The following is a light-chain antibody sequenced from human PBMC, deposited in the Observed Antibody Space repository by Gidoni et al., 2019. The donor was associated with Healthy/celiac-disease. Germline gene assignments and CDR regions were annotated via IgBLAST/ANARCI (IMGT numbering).Light chain of an antibody. Sequence: IQMTQSPSTLSASVGDRVTITCRASQSISSWLAGYQQKPVKAPKLLIYDASSLESGVPSRFSGSGSGTEFTLTISSLQPDDFATYYCQQYNSYSPWTFGQGTKVEIK. V-gene: IGKV1-5*01. CDR2: DAS. J-gene: IGKJ1*01. CDR3: QQYNSYSPWT. CDR1: QSISSW.